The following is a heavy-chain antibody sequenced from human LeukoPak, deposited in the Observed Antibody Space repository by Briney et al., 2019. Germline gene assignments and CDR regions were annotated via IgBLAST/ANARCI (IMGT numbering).Heavy chain of an antibody. D-gene: IGHD1-26*01. J-gene: IGHJ2*01. CDR1: GGSLTGYY. Sequence: SETLSLTCAVYGGSLTGYYMSWIRQSPGEGLECLGELSHGGDTNYNPSLKRRVTISVDTSKNQCSLRLTSLTAADTAVYFCASPSECCGSAFRLWGRGTLVTVSS. V-gene: IGHV4-34*01. CDR2: LSHGGDT. CDR3: ASPSECCGSAFRL.